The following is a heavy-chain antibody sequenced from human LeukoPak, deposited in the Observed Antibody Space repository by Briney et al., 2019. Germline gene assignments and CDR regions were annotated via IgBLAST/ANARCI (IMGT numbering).Heavy chain of an antibody. V-gene: IGHV3-23*01. CDR3: AKDTSIGRYCTNGVCSPFDY. Sequence: GGSLRLSCAASGFTFSSYAMSWVRQAPGKGLEWVSGIGDSGGGTYYADSVEGRFTISRDNSKNTLYLQMNSLRADDTAVYYCAKDTSIGRYCTNGVCSPFDYWGQGTLVTVSS. CDR1: GFTFSSYA. CDR2: IGDSGGGT. J-gene: IGHJ4*02. D-gene: IGHD2-8*01.